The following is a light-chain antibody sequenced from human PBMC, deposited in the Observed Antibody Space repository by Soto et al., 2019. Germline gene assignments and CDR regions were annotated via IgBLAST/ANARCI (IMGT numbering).Light chain of an antibody. CDR1: QSVSSSY. J-gene: IGKJ2*01. CDR3: QQYGSSPNT. Sequence: EIVLTQSPGTLSLSPGERATLSCRASQSVSSSYLAWYQQKPGQAPRLLIYGASSRATGIPDRFSGSGSGTDFTLTISRLAPEYFAVYYCQQYGSSPNTFGQGTKLEIK. CDR2: GAS. V-gene: IGKV3-20*01.